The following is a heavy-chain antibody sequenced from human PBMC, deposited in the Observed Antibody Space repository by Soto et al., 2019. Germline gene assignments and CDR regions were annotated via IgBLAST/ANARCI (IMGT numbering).Heavy chain of an antibody. CDR2: ISTYNGYT. D-gene: IGHD1-26*01. CDR1: GYTFNSYG. CDR3: ARGGAANSWYRPNNWFDP. J-gene: IGHJ5*02. Sequence: ASVKVSCKASGYTFNSYGINWVRQAPGQGLEWMGWISTYNGYTNYAQNFQGRVTMTTDTSTTTTYMELRSLRSDDTDVYYCARGGAANSWYRPNNWFDPWGQGTLVTVSS. V-gene: IGHV1-18*01.